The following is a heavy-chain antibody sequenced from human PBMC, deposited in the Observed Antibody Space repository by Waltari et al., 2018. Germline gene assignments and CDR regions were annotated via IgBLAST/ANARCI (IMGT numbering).Heavy chain of an antibody. CDR2: INQDGSKK. J-gene: IGHJ4*02. CDR3: AGDKY. V-gene: IGHV3-7*01. CDR1: GFTFSSNW. Sequence: EVQLVESGGGLVQPGGALRLSCAASGFTFSSNWLTWVRQAPGKGLEGVANINQDGSKKDYVDSVKGRFTISRDNAKNSLYLQMNSLRAEDTAVYYCAGDKYWGQGTLVTVSS.